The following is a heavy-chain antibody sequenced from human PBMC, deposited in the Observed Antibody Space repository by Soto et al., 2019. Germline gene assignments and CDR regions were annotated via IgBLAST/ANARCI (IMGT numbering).Heavy chain of an antibody. CDR3: ARARGGRSGSHCTPHNWFDP. CDR1: GGSISSGDYY. Sequence: SETLSLTCTVSGGSISSGDYYWSWIRQPPGKGLEWIGYIYYSGSTYYNPSLKSRVTISVDTSKNQFSLKLSSVTAADTAVYYCARARGGRSGSHCTPHNWFDPWGQGTLVTVSS. V-gene: IGHV4-30-4*01. D-gene: IGHD3-10*01. J-gene: IGHJ5*02. CDR2: IYYSGST.